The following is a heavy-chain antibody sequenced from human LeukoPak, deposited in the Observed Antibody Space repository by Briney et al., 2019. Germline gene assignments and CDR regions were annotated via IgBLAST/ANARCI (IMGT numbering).Heavy chain of an antibody. CDR1: GITFSSYG. J-gene: IGHJ6*04. D-gene: IGHD3-10*02. Sequence: GGSLRLSCAASGITFSSYGMNWVRQAPGKGLEWVSYISSSGSTIYYADSVKGRFTISRDNAKNSLYLQMNSLRAEDTAVYYCAELGITMIGGVWGKGTTVTISS. CDR2: ISSSGSTI. CDR3: AELGITMIGGV. V-gene: IGHV3-48*03.